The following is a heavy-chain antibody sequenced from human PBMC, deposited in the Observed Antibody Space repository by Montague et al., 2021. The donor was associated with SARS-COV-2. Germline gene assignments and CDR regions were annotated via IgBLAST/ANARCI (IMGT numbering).Heavy chain of an antibody. D-gene: IGHD3-3*01. V-gene: IGHV4-38-2*02. CDR1: GYSISDGYY. CDR2: IFQSGTT. J-gene: IGHJ6*02. CDR3: AREHWENYYDFWSGTNLASDYPYYGMDV. Sequence: SETLSLTCTVSGYSISDGYYWVWIRQPPGKGLEWIGNIFQSGTTYYNPSLERRSTMSVDTSKNQSSLKLSSVTAADTAVYYCAREHWENYYDFWSGTNLASDYPYYGMDVWGQGTTVTVSS.